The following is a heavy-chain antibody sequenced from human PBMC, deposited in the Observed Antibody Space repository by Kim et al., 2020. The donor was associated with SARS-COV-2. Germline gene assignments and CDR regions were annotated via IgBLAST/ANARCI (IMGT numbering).Heavy chain of an antibody. D-gene: IGHD3-10*01. CDR3: GGSSGYYYGMDV. J-gene: IGHJ6*02. CDR1: RGSVSSSNW. CDR2: IYHSGST. Sequence: SETLSLTCAVSRGSVSSSNWWSWVRQPPGKGLEWIGEIYHSGSTNSNPSLKSRVTISLDKSKNQFSLKLTSVTAADTAVYYCGGSSGYYYGMDVWGQGIT. V-gene: IGHV4-4*02.